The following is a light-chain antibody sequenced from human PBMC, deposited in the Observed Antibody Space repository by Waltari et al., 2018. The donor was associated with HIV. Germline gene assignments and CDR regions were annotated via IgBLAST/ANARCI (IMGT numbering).Light chain of an antibody. J-gene: IGLJ2*01. V-gene: IGLV1-40*01. CDR1: SSNIGAGYD. CDR2: ANI. Sequence: QSVLTQPPSVSGAPGQRVTISCTGSSSNIGAGYDVHWYQQLPGTTPKLLIYANINRTLGVPDRLSRSKSGSSATLAITGLQAEDEAHCYSQSFDSSLTTSGVILVGGTKLTVL. CDR3: QSFDSSLTTSGVI.